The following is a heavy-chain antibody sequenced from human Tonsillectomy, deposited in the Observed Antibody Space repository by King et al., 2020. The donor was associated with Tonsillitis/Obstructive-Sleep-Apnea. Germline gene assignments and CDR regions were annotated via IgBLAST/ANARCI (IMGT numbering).Heavy chain of an antibody. CDR1: GYTFTSYY. CDR2: INPSGGSP. CDR3: ARDGNVVVVVAATLSHYYYMDV. Sequence: VQLVESGAEVKKPGASVKVSCKASGYTFTSYYMHWVRQAPGQGLEWRGIINPSGGSPSYAQKFKGRVTMTRDTSTSTVYMELSSLRSEDTAVYYCARDGNVVVVVAATLSHYYYMDVWGKGTTVTVSS. V-gene: IGHV1-46*01. D-gene: IGHD2-15*01. J-gene: IGHJ6*03.